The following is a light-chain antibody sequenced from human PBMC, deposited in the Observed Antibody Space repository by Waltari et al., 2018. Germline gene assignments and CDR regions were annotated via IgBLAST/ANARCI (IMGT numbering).Light chain of an antibody. Sequence: DIQLTQSPSFLSASVGDRVTITCRASQGVSSYLAWYQQKPGTAPKLLLYAASTLQSGVPSRFSGSGSGTEFTLTICSLQPEDCAAYYCQQLNSFPPTFGPGTKVDIK. CDR3: QQLNSFPPT. V-gene: IGKV1-9*01. CDR2: AAS. CDR1: QGVSSY. J-gene: IGKJ3*01.